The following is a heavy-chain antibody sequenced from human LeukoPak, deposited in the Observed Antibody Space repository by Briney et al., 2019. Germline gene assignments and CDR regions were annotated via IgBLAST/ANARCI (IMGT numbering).Heavy chain of an antibody. J-gene: IGHJ4*02. D-gene: IGHD4-17*01. V-gene: IGHV3-30*04. CDR1: GFTFNNYA. Sequence: PGKSLRLSCAASGFTFNNYAIHWVRQAPGKGLEWVAVISYDGSNKYYADSVKGRFTTSRDNSKNTLYLQMNSLRTEDTAVYYCASDDYGDYGSVGYWGQGTLVTVSS. CDR3: ASDDYGDYGSVGY. CDR2: ISYDGSNK.